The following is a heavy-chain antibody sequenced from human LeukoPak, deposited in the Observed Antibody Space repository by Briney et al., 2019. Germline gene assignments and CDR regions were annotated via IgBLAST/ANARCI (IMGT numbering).Heavy chain of an antibody. J-gene: IGHJ4*02. Sequence: PSETLSLTCAVYGGSFSGYYWSWIRQPPGKGLEWIGEINHSGSTNYNPSLKNRVTMSVDTSKNQVSLKLRSVTAADTAVYYCARADTQLFDHWGQGTLVTVSS. V-gene: IGHV4-34*01. D-gene: IGHD2-2*01. CDR1: GGSFSGYY. CDR3: ARADTQLFDH. CDR2: INHSGST.